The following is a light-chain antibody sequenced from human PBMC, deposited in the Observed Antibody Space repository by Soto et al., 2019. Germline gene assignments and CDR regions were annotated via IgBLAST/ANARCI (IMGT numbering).Light chain of an antibody. V-gene: IGLV2-8*01. CDR3: SSYAGFNNYV. Sequence: QSALTQPPSASGSPGQSVTISCTGTGGDVGGYNYVSWYQQHPGKVPRLIIYDVNKRPSGVPDRFSGSKSDNTASLTVSGLQAKDEADYYCSSYAGFNNYVFGTGTKVPS. J-gene: IGLJ1*01. CDR1: GGDVGGYNY. CDR2: DVN.